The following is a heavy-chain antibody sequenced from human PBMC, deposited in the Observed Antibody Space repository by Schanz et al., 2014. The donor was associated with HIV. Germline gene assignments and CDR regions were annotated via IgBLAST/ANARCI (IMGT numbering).Heavy chain of an antibody. J-gene: IGHJ4*02. D-gene: IGHD1-26*01. CDR2: IGHEGNDI. V-gene: IGHV3-33*08. CDR1: GFTFNNYA. CDR3: ARDLNVGRHFDH. Sequence: VQLLDSGGGLVQPGGSLRLSCVASGFTFNNYAMTWVRQAPGKGPEWVAVIGHEGNDIHYVDSVAGRFSISRDNSKNTLYLQLGSLRTEDTAVYYCARDLNVGRHFDHWGQGTLVTVSS.